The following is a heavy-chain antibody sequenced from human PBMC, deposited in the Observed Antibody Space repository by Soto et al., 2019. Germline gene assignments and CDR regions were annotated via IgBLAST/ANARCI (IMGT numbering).Heavy chain of an antibody. CDR3: ARVAVAALWFDP. Sequence: QVQLQESGPGLVKASETLSLTCTVSGGSISSYYWSWIRQPPGKGLEWIGYIYYSGSTNYNPSLKSRVTISVDTSKNQFALKRSSVTAADTAVYYCARVAVAALWFDPWGQGTLVTVSS. CDR2: IYYSGST. D-gene: IGHD6-19*01. V-gene: IGHV4-59*01. CDR1: GGSISSYY. J-gene: IGHJ5*02.